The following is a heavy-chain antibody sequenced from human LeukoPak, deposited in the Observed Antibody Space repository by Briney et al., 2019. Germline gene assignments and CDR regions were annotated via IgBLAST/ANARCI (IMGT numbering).Heavy chain of an antibody. Sequence: GGSLRLSCAASGFTFSSYGMHWVRQAPGKGLEWVAVISYDGSNKYYADSVKGRFTISRDNSKNTLYLQMNSLRAEDTAVYYCAREPRKAYYYDSSGYSDYWGQGTLVTVSS. CDR2: ISYDGSNK. V-gene: IGHV3-30*03. J-gene: IGHJ4*02. CDR1: GFTFSSYG. D-gene: IGHD3-22*01. CDR3: AREPRKAYYYDSSGYSDY.